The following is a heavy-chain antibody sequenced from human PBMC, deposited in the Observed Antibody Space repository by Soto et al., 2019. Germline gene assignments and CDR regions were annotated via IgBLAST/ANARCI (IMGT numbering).Heavy chain of an antibody. CDR3: AKDPPYYYDSSGYNDY. CDR2: ISGSGGST. CDR1: GFTFSSYA. Sequence: EVQLLESGGGLVQPGGSLRLSCAASGFTFSSYAMNWVRQAPGKGLEWVSAISGSGGSTYYADSVKGRFTISRDNSKNTLYLQMNSLRAEDTAVYYCAKDPPYYYDSSGYNDYWGQGTLVTVSS. J-gene: IGHJ4*02. V-gene: IGHV3-23*01. D-gene: IGHD3-22*01.